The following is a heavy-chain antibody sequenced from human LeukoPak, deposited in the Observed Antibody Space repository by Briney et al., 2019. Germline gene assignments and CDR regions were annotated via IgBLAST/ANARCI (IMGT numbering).Heavy chain of an antibody. CDR2: IHSSGKT. Sequence: KTSETLSLTCTVSGGSIISYYWSWIRQSPQKGLEWIAYIHSSGKTNYNPSLKSRVTISVDTSKNQFSLKVTSMTAADTGVYYCTRSFPGIVGAADFWGQGTLVTVSS. CDR1: GGSIISYY. D-gene: IGHD6-13*01. CDR3: TRSFPGIVGAADF. V-gene: IGHV4-59*01. J-gene: IGHJ4*02.